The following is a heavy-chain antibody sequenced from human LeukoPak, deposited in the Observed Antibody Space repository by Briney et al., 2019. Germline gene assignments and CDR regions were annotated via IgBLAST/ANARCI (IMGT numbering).Heavy chain of an antibody. CDR3: ARFRKTYYYYYYMDV. Sequence: ETLSLTCAVYGGSFSGYYWSWIRQPPGKGLEWIGEINHSGSTNYNPSLKSRVTISVDTSKNQFSLKLSSVTAADTAVYYCARFRKTYYYYYYMDVWGKGTTVTVSS. J-gene: IGHJ6*03. V-gene: IGHV4-34*01. CDR2: INHSGST. CDR1: GGSFSGYY.